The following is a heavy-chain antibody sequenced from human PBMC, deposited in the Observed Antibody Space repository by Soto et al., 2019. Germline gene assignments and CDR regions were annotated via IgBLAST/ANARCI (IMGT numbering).Heavy chain of an antibody. CDR3: VKRSLLMAPT. CDR2: IDNGGNT. D-gene: IGHD1-26*01. V-gene: IGHV4-39*01. J-gene: IGHJ4*02. CDR1: GRTFNINADF. Sequence: SETLSLTCTVSGRTFNINADFWYLAWIRHPPGKGLEWIGSIDNGGNTHYNAPLKSRVIISADTSKNQFSLSLNSVTAADTAVYYCVKRSLLMAPTWGQGIQVTVSS.